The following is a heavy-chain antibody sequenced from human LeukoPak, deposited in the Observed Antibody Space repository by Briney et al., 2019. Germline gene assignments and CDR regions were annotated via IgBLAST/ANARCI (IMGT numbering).Heavy chain of an antibody. V-gene: IGHV4-4*02. CDR3: AREGGFYRPLDY. CDR2: VHLDGRT. Sequence: SETLSLTCVISGGSISSPTWWSWVRQPPGKGLEWIGEVHLDGRTNYNPSLKSRLIMSVDLPENHISLKLTSVTAADTAVYYCAREGGFYRPLDYSGQGTLVTVSS. D-gene: IGHD3-3*01. CDR1: GGSISSPTW. J-gene: IGHJ4*02.